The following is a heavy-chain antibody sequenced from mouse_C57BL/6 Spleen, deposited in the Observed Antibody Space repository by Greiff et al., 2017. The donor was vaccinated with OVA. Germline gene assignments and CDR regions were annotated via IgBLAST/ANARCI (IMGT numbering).Heavy chain of an antibody. D-gene: IGHD1-1*01. CDR3: AGATVVATDYAMDY. J-gene: IGHJ4*01. V-gene: IGHV1-55*01. CDR1: GYAFSSSW. Sequence: QVQLQQSGPELVKPGASVKISCKASGYAFSSSWMNWVKQRPGQGLEWIGDIYPGSGSTNYNEKFKSKATLTVDTSSSTAYMQLSSLTSEDSAVYYCAGATVVATDYAMDYWGQGTSVTVSS. CDR2: IYPGSGST.